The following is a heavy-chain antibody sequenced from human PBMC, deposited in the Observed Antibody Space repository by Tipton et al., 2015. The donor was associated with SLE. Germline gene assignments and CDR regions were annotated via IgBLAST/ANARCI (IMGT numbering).Heavy chain of an antibody. CDR3: ARTVGDCGYFDL. CDR1: GGSISSSSYY. CDR2: IYYSGST. D-gene: IGHD2-21*02. V-gene: IGHV4-39*01. J-gene: IGHJ2*01. Sequence: TLSLACTVSGGSISSSSYYWGWIRQPPGKGLEWIGSIYYSGSTYYNPSLKSRVTISVDTSKNQFSLKLSSVTAADTAVYYCARTVGDCGYFDLWGRGTLVTVSS.